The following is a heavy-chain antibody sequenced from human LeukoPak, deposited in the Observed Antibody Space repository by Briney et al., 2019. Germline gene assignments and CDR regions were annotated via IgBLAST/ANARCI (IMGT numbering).Heavy chain of an antibody. J-gene: IGHJ4*02. V-gene: IGHV3-23*01. Sequence: GGSLRLSCSASGFIFSSYVMSWVRQAPGRGLEWVSCISAGGGSTFYSDSVKGRFTISRDNAKNTLYLQMNSLRPEDTAVYYCASSMAYNCLDYWGQGTLVTVSS. CDR1: GFIFSSYV. CDR3: ASSMAYNCLDY. CDR2: ISAGGGST. D-gene: IGHD5-24*01.